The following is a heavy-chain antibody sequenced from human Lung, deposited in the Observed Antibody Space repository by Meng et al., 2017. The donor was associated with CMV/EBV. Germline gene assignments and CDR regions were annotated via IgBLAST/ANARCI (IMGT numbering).Heavy chain of an antibody. D-gene: IGHD2/OR15-2a*01. CDR2: INAYNINT. J-gene: IGHJ5*02. CDR3: ARARFYDTTANWFDP. V-gene: IGHV1-18*01. CDR1: GYTFTSYS. Sequence: SGYTFTSYSITWVRQAPGQGLQWVGWINAYNINTNYAQKLQGSVTMTTDTSTSTAYMELTSLRSDDTAIYYCARARFYDTTANWFDPWGPPTLFTFSS.